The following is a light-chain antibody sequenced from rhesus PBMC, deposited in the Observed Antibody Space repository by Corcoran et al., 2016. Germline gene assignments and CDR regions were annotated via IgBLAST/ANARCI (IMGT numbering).Light chain of an antibody. Sequence: DIQMTQSPSSLSASVGDRVTITCRASENVKNYLHWYQQKTGKATKLLIYAASTLQSGVPSRFSGSGSGTDYAFTISSLQPEDVSTYYCQHSSGTPYSFGQGTKVEIK. V-gene: IGKV1-74*01. J-gene: IGKJ2*01. CDR1: ENVKNY. CDR3: QHSSGTPYS. CDR2: AAS.